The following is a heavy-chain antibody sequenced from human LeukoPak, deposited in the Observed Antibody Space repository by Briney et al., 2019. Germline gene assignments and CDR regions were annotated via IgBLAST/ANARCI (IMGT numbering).Heavy chain of an antibody. CDR1: GFTFSNYA. Sequence: GGSLRLSCAASGFTFSNYAMSWVRQAPGKGLEWVSAISGSGGSTYYADSVKGRFTISRDNSKNTLYLQMDSLRAEDTAVYYCAKAGLLLWFGEPIDYWGQGTLVTVSS. V-gene: IGHV3-23*01. CDR3: AKAGLLLWFGEPIDY. D-gene: IGHD3-10*01. J-gene: IGHJ4*02. CDR2: ISGSGGST.